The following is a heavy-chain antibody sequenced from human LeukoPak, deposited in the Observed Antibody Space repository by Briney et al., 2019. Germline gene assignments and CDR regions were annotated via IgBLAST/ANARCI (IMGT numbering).Heavy chain of an antibody. J-gene: IGHJ6*03. V-gene: IGHV1-2*02. D-gene: IGHD3-22*01. Sequence: GASVKVSCKASGYTFTGYYMHWVRQAPGQGLEWMGWINPNSGGTNYAQKFQGRVTMTRDTSISTAYMELSRLRSDDTAVYYCARCDDSSGYYYYMDVWGKGTTVTVSS. CDR3: ARCDDSSGYYYYMDV. CDR2: INPNSGGT. CDR1: GYTFTGYY.